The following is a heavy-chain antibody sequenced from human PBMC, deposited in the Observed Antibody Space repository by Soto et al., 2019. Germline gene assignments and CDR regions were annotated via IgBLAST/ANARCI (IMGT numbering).Heavy chain of an antibody. D-gene: IGHD1-26*01. J-gene: IGHJ4*02. CDR2: IFHSGST. CDR3: ARDQNGSPHFDY. Sequence: QVQLQESGPGLVKPSETLSLTCNVSGASISSYYWSWIRQPPGKGLEWVGFIFHSGSTNCNPSLKRRVTCSVDTSKHQCSLKLTSVTAADTAVYYCARDQNGSPHFDYWGQGILITVSS. CDR1: GASISSYY. V-gene: IGHV4-59*01.